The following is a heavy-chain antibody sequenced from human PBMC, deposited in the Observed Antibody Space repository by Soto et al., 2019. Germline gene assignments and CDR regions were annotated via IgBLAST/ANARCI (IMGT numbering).Heavy chain of an antibody. D-gene: IGHD1-1*01. CDR2: IYHSGST. CDR3: ARDWGTGFYNFAS. Sequence: SETLSLTCSVSGYSISTGFNWGWIRQPPGKGLEWIGSIYHSGSTYYNLSLKSRVTISADTSKNQISLKLISVTAADTALYYCARDWGTGFYNFASRGQRTLVIVPS. V-gene: IGHV4-38-2*02. J-gene: IGHJ4*02. CDR1: GYSISTGFN.